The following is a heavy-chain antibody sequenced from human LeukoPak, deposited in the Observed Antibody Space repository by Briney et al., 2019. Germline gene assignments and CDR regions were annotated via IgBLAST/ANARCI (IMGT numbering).Heavy chain of an antibody. V-gene: IGHV3-21*01. CDR1: GFTFSSYS. CDR2: ISSSSSYI. CDR3: ARGYSGYDQYFDY. J-gene: IGHJ4*02. Sequence: GGSLRLSCAASGFTFSSYSMNWVRQAPGKELEWVSSISSSSSYIYYADSVKGRFTISRDNAKNSLYLQMNSLRAEDTAVYYCARGYSGYDQYFDYWGQGTLVTVSS. D-gene: IGHD5-12*01.